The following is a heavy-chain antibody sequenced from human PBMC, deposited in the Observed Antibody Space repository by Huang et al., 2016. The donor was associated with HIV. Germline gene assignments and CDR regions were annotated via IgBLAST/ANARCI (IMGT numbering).Heavy chain of an antibody. CDR1: GGTVSSFS. D-gene: IGHD5-18*01. CDR2: IIPCHDPT. V-gene: IGHV1-69*13. CDR3: ARGVGNSNRGFDI. J-gene: IGHJ4*02. Sequence: QVQLVQSGAEMKKSGSSVKVSCKASGGTVSSFSFTWVRQAPGHGLEWMGGIIPCHDPTDLEQKFRGRVTLTADESTNTAFMELSGLTSQDTAVYYCARGVGNSNRGFDIWGQGTLVTVS.